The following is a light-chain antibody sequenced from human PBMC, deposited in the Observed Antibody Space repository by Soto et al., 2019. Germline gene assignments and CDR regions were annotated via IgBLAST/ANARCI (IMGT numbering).Light chain of an antibody. J-gene: IGKJ2*01. V-gene: IGKV3-15*01. Sequence: DTVMTQSPATLSVSPGERATLSSRASQSVSSNLAWYQQKPGQAPRLLIYGASTRATGIPARFSGSGSGTDFTLTISSLQSEDFAVYYCQRYDNWPPYTFGQGTKLEIK. CDR3: QRYDNWPPYT. CDR2: GAS. CDR1: QSVSSN.